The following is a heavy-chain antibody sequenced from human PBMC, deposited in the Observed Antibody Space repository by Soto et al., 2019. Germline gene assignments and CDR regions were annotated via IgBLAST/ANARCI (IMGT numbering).Heavy chain of an antibody. J-gene: IGHJ3*01. V-gene: IGHV5-51*01. CDR2: IYPGDSHA. CDR3: ARPYSGGPNDPFDV. D-gene: IGHD1-26*01. CDR1: GYSFTNYW. Sequence: GASLKISCKGSGYSFTNYWIGWVRQMPGKGLEWMGIIYPGDSHAIYSSSFQGQVTMSADKSISTAYLQWSSLKASDTAMYYCARPYSGGPNDPFDVWGQGTMVTVSS.